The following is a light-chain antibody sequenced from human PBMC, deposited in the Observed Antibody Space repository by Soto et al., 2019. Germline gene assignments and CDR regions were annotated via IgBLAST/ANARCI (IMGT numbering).Light chain of an antibody. Sequence: EIVRTQSPATLSVSPCERATLSCRASENIYTNLAWYQQKPGQAPRLLFYGASTRATGLPARFSVTGSGTEFTLTINSLQAEDSAVYYCQQYYNWPRTFGQGTRLEIK. CDR3: QQYYNWPRT. J-gene: IGKJ5*01. CDR1: ENIYTN. CDR2: GAS. V-gene: IGKV3-15*01.